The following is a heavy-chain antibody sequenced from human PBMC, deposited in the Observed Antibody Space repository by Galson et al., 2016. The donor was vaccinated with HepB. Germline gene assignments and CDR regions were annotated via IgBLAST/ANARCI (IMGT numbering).Heavy chain of an antibody. CDR3: ATSTGYRSGWGAFDI. J-gene: IGHJ3*02. CDR1: GDTFTGYY. V-gene: IGHV1-2*04. D-gene: IGHD6-25*01. Sequence: SVKVSCKASGDTFTGYYIHWVRQAPGQGLEWMAWLSANSGATNYAQKFQGWVTMTRDTSISIAYMELTSLTSDATAIYYCATSTGYRSGWGAFDIWGQGTMVTVSS. CDR2: LSANSGAT.